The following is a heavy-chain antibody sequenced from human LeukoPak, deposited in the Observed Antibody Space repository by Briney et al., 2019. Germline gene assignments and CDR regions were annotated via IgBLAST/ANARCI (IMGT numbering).Heavy chain of an antibody. Sequence: SGGSLRLSCTASGFTFGDYAMSWVRQAPGKGLEWVGFIRSKAYGGTTEYAASVKGRFTISRDDSKSIAYLQMNSLKTEDTAVYYCTGERYYDYIWGSYRDNWFDPWGQGTLVTVSS. V-gene: IGHV3-49*04. J-gene: IGHJ5*02. CDR2: IRSKAYGGTT. CDR3: TGERYYDYIWGSYRDNWFDP. D-gene: IGHD3-16*02. CDR1: GFTFGDYA.